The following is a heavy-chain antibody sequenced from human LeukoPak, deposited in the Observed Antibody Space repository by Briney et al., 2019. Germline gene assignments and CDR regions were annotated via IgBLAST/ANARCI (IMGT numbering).Heavy chain of an antibody. J-gene: IGHJ4*02. V-gene: IGHV1-69*05. Sequence: ASVKVSCKASGGTFSSYAISWVRQAPGQGLEWMGGIIPIFGTANYAQKFQGRVTITTDESTSTAYMELSSLRSEDTAVYYCARNRCSGSSCLYYFDYWGQGTLVTVSS. CDR3: ARNRCSGSSCLYYFDY. CDR1: GGTFSSYA. D-gene: IGHD6-13*01. CDR2: IIPIFGTA.